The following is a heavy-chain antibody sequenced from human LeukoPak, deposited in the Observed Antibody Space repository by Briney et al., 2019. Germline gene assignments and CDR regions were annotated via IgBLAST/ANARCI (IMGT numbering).Heavy chain of an antibody. J-gene: IGHJ4*02. CDR1: GFTFSGNW. CDR2: INMDGSTT. Sequence: GGSLRLSCAASGFTFSGNWMHWVRQVPGKGLVWVSRINMDGSTTNYADSVKGRFTISRDNSKNTLYLQMNSLRAEDTAVYYCAKVRHYYDSSGYTDYWGQGTLVTVSS. D-gene: IGHD3-22*01. V-gene: IGHV3-74*01. CDR3: AKVRHYYDSSGYTDY.